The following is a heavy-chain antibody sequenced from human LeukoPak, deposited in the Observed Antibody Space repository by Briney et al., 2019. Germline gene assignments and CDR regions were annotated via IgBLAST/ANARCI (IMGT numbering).Heavy chain of an antibody. CDR3: AREENYSGGSCYYY. Sequence: ASVKVSCKASGYTFTGYYMHWVRQAPGQGLEWMGRINPNSGGTNYAQKFQGRVTMTRDTSISTAYMELSRLRSDDTAVYYCAREENYSGGSCYYYWGQGTLVTVSS. V-gene: IGHV1-2*06. J-gene: IGHJ4*02. CDR1: GYTFTGYY. D-gene: IGHD2-15*01. CDR2: INPNSGGT.